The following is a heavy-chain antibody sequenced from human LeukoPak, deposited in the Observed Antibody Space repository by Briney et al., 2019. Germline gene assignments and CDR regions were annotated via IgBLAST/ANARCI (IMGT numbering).Heavy chain of an antibody. CDR2: ISGSGGST. J-gene: IGHJ4*02. D-gene: IGHD6-19*01. CDR3: AKAVAVAGHGEY. CDR1: GFTFSSYA. V-gene: IGHV3-23*01. Sequence: GGSLRLSCAASGFTFSSYAMSWVRQAPGKGLEWGSAISGSGGSTYYADSVKGRFTISRDNSKNTLYLQMNSLRAEDTAVYYCAKAVAVAGHGEYWGQGTLVTVSS.